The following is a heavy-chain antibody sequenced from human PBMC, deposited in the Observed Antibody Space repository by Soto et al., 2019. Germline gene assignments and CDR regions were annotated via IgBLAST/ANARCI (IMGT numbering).Heavy chain of an antibody. CDR2: MNPNSGNT. CDR1: GYTFTGYY. J-gene: IGHJ6*03. V-gene: IGHV1-8*02. D-gene: IGHD4-17*01. CDR3: ATGTVFYYYMDV. Sequence: ASVKVSCKASGYTFTGYYMHWVRQAPGQGLEWMGWMNPNSGNTGYAQKFQGRVTMTRNTSISTAYMELSSLRSEDTAVYYCATGTVFYYYMDVWGKGTTVTVSS.